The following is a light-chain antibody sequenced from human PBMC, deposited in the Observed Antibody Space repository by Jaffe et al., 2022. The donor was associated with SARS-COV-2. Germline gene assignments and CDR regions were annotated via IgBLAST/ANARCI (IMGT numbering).Light chain of an antibody. V-gene: IGLV2-11*01. J-gene: IGLJ3*02. CDR3: CSYAGSYTWV. Sequence: QSALTQPRSVSGSPGQSVTISCTGTSSDVGVYNYVSWYQQHPDKGPKLVIFDVSERPSGVPDRFSGSKSGNTASLTISGLQAEDEADYYCCSYAGSYTWVFGGGTKVTVL. CDR2: DVS. CDR1: SSDVGVYNY.